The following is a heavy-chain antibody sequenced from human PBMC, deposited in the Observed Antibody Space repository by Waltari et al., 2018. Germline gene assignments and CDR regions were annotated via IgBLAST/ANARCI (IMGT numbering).Heavy chain of an antibody. Sequence: EVQLDESGGGLVQPGGSLRLSCSASGFTFTRYLMTWVRQAPGKGLVWVASINRDGSSTTYADSVKGRFTISRDNAKNTVYLQMNSLRVEDTAVYYCTRALWLGELYDYWGQGTLVTVSS. CDR2: INRDGSST. J-gene: IGHJ4*02. CDR3: TRALWLGELYDY. V-gene: IGHV3-74*01. D-gene: IGHD3-10*01. CDR1: GFTFTRYL.